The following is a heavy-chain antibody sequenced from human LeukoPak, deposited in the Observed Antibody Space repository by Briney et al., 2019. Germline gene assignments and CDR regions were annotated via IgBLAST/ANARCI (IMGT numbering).Heavy chain of an antibody. V-gene: IGHV4-39*01. CDR3: ARKGHDAFDI. J-gene: IGHJ3*02. CDR2: IYYSGST. CDR1: GGSISSSSYY. Sequence: PSETLSLTCTVSGGSISSSSYYWGWIRQPPGKGLEWIGSIYYSGSTYYNPSLKSRVTISVDTSKNQFSLKLSSVTAADTAVYYCARKGHDAFDIWGQGTVITVSS.